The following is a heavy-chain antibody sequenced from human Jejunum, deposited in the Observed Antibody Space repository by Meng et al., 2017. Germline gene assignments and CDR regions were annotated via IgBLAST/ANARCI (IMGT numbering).Heavy chain of an antibody. V-gene: IGHV1-2*06. Sequence: ASVKVSCKASGYTLTGSYMHWVRQAPGQGLEWVGRINPINSDTNSAQKFQGRVTITRDTSISTDYMELTSLGSDDTAVYYCARGFNYAYDYWGQGTLVTVSS. J-gene: IGHJ4*02. D-gene: IGHD3-16*01. CDR3: ARGFNYAYDY. CDR2: INPINSDT. CDR1: GYTLTGSY.